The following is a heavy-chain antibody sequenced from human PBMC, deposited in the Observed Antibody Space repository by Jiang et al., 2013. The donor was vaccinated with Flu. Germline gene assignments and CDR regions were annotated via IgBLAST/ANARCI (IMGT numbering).Heavy chain of an antibody. CDR2: ISGDGSTI. J-gene: IGHJ6*02. CDR1: GFSFSDYYSDYS. D-gene: IGHD1-1*01. V-gene: IGHV3-11*01. CDR3: ARDGRQQSELGNDYLGMDV. Sequence: SCAASGFSFSDYYSDYSMSWIRQAPGRGLECISYISGDGSTIFYADSVKGRLTISWDNARKSLHLQMNSLRVEDTAVYYCARDGRQQSELGNDYLGMDVWGQGTTVTVSS.